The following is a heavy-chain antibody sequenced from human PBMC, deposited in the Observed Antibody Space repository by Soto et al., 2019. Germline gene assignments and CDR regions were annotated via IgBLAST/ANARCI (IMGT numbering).Heavy chain of an antibody. CDR3: ARSRSITIFGVVAVNWFDP. Sequence: KPTQTLTLTCTISVFSVTTKKMCVSWIRQPPGKALEWLAHIFSNDETSYSTSLKSRLTISKDTSKSRVVLTMTNMDPVDTATYYCARSRSITIFGVVAVNWFDPWGQGTLVTVSS. D-gene: IGHD3-3*01. CDR1: VFSVTTKKMC. CDR2: IFSNDET. V-gene: IGHV2-26*03. J-gene: IGHJ5*02.